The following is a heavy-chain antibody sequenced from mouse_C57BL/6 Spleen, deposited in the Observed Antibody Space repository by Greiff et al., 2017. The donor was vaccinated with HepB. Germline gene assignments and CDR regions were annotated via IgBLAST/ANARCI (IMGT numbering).Heavy chain of an antibody. J-gene: IGHJ2*01. CDR1: GYTFTDHT. CDR2: IYPRDGST. V-gene: IGHV1-78*01. D-gene: IGHD2-5*01. Sequence: VQLQQSDAELVKPGASVKISCKVSGYTFTDHTIHWMKQRPEQGLEWIGDIYPRDGSTKYNEKFKGKATLTADKSSSTAYMQLNSLTSEDSAVYCCARINYSNYGYFDYWGQGTTLTVSS. CDR3: ARINYSNYGYFDY.